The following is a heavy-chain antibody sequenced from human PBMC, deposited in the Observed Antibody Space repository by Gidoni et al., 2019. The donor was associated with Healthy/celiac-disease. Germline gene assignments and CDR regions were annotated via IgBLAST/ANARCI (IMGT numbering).Heavy chain of an antibody. Sequence: EVQLLESGGGLVQPGGSLRLSCAASGFTFSSYAMSWVRQAPGKGLEWVSDISGSGGSTYYADSVKGRFTIARDNSKNTRYLQMNSLRAEDTAVYYCAKDRAARPSNWFDPWGQGTLVTVSS. D-gene: IGHD6-6*01. J-gene: IGHJ5*02. CDR3: AKDRAARPSNWFDP. CDR1: GFTFSSYA. CDR2: ISGSGGST. V-gene: IGHV3-23*01.